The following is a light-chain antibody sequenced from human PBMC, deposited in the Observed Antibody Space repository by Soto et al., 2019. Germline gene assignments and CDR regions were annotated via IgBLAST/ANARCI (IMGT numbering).Light chain of an antibody. CDR3: LVSYSGSYV. CDR1: TGAVTSGHY. J-gene: IGLJ1*01. V-gene: IGLV7-46*01. CDR2: DAS. Sequence: QAVVTQEPSLTVSPGGTVTLTCGSSTGAVTSGHYPYWFQQKPGQAPRTLIYDASNKHSWTPARFSGSLLGGKAVLTLSGAQPEDEADYYCLVSYSGSYVFGTGTKLTVL.